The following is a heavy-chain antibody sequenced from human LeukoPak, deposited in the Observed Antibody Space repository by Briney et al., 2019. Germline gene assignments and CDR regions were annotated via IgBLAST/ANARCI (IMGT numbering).Heavy chain of an antibody. CDR2: IWYDGSNK. D-gene: IGHD2-21*02. V-gene: IGHV3-33*01. Sequence: GRSPRLSCAASGFTFSSYGMHWVRQAPGKGLEWVAVIWYDGSNKYYADSVKGRFTISRDNSKNTLYLQMNSLRAEDTAVYYCARSLYCGGDCYSPGAFDIWGQGTMVTVSS. CDR1: GFTFSSYG. CDR3: ARSLYCGGDCYSPGAFDI. J-gene: IGHJ3*02.